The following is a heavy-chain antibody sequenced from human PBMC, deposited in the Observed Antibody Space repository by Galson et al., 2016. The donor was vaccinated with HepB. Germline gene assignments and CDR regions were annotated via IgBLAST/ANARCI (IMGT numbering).Heavy chain of an antibody. D-gene: IGHD3-22*01. J-gene: IGHJ4*02. CDR3: ARLVSSRSPYDS. CDR1: GYVFSSYW. V-gene: IGHV5-51*01. Sequence: QSGAEVKKPGESLKISCKGEGYVFSSYWIAWVRQTPDKGLEWMGHFYPGDSEIRYSPSFKGQVTFSADKSINTAYMQWSSLKASDTAIYYCARLVSSRSPYDSWGQGTLVTVSS. CDR2: FYPGDSEI.